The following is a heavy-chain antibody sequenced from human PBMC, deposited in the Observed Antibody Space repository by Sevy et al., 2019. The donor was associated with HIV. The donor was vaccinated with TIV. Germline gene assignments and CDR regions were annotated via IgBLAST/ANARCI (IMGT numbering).Heavy chain of an antibody. Sequence: GGSLRLSCAVSGFTFRNVWMSWVRQAPGKGLEGVANIRQDGSEKYYVDSVRGRFTISRDNAKNSLFLQLTSLSADDTAIYYCAKSYFGSGTSYGMDLWGRGTTVTVSS. D-gene: IGHD3-10*01. CDR1: GFTFRNVW. V-gene: IGHV3-7*01. CDR3: AKSYFGSGTSYGMDL. CDR2: IRQDGSEK. J-gene: IGHJ6*02.